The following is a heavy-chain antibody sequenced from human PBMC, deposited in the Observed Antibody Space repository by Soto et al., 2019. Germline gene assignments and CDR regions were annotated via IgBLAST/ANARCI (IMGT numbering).Heavy chain of an antibody. J-gene: IGHJ5*02. D-gene: IGHD6-13*01. Sequence: QVQLQESGPGLLKPSQTLSLTCNVSGGYINSGGFYWSWIRQHPGKGLEWIGYIFHSGSTLYNPSPNSRVTLSADTFMIQFSLNRRSVTVADTAVYYCARGGIAVHWFDPWGQGTLVTVSS. CDR2: IFHSGST. V-gene: IGHV4-31*03. CDR1: GGYINSGGFY. CDR3: ARGGIAVHWFDP.